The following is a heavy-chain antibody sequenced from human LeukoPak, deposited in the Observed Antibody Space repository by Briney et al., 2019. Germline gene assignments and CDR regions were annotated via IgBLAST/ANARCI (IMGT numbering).Heavy chain of an antibody. V-gene: IGHV3-74*01. CDR2: INSDGRST. CDR3: VRGADTGYSSDS. J-gene: IGHJ4*02. D-gene: IGHD3-9*01. Sequence: PGGSLRLSCAASGFTFSSYGMHWVRQAPGKGLVWVSRINSDGRSTNYADSVKGRFSISRDNAENTLYLQMNSLRVEDTAVYYCVRGADTGYSSDSWGQGTLVTVSS. CDR1: GFTFSSYG.